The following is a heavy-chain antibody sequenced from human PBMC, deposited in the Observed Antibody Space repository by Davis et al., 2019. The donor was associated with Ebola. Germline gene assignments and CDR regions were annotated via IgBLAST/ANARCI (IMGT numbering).Heavy chain of an antibody. J-gene: IGHJ6*04. D-gene: IGHD3-3*01. CDR1: GLTFSDYY. CDR3: ASSFYTIFGVVIIGGMDV. V-gene: IGHV3-11*01. Sequence: PGGSLRLSCAASGLTFSDYYMSWIRQAPGKGLEWVSYISSSGSTIYYADSVKGRFTISRDNAKNSLYLQMNSLRAEDTAVYYCASSFYTIFGVVIIGGMDVWGKGTTVTVSS. CDR2: ISSSGSTI.